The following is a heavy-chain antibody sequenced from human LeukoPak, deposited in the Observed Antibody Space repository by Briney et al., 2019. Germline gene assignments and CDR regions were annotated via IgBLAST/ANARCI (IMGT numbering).Heavy chain of an antibody. Sequence: ETLSLTCAVYGGSFSSYYWSWIRQPAGKGLEWIGRIYTSGSTNYNPSLKSRVTMSVDTSKNQFSLKLSSVTAADTAVYYCARDQKRAARILGATTEWVYFYFMDVWGKGTTVTVSS. CDR2: IYTSGST. J-gene: IGHJ6*03. CDR3: ARDQKRAARILGATTEWVYFYFMDV. D-gene: IGHD1-26*01. V-gene: IGHV4-4*07. CDR1: GGSFSSYY.